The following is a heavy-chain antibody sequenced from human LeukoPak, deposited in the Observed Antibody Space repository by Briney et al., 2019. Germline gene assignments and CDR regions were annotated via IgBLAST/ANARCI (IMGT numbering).Heavy chain of an antibody. D-gene: IGHD6-13*01. CDR2: ISGSGSLI. V-gene: IGHV3-48*03. Sequence: PGGSLRLSCVASGFSFRSHEMNWVRQAPGKGLEWVAYISGSGSLIYYADSVRGRFTISRDNAKDSLSLQMNSLRAEDTAIYYCVREMKTASGTWWFDAWGQGTLVTVSS. CDR1: GFSFRSHE. CDR3: VREMKTASGTWWFDA. J-gene: IGHJ5*02.